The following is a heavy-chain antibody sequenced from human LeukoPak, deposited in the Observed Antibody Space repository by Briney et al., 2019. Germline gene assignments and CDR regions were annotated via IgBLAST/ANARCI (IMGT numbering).Heavy chain of an antibody. Sequence: PSETLSLTCAVYGGSFSGYYWSWIRQPPGKGLEWVANIKQDGSEKYYVDSVKGRFTISRENDKNSLYLQMNSLRAEDTAVYYCARDVRGYDFWSGPNVWGQGTLVTVSS. V-gene: IGHV3-7*01. D-gene: IGHD3-3*01. J-gene: IGHJ4*02. CDR2: IKQDGSEK. CDR1: GGSFSGYY. CDR3: ARDVRGYDFWSGPNV.